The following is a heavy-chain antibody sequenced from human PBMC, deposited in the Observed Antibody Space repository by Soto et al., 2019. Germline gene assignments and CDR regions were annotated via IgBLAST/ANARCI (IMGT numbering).Heavy chain of an antibody. CDR2: ISGSGERT. CDR3: AKSLGDRWNTYYFDY. D-gene: IGHD1-1*01. Sequence: EVQLLESGGGLVQPGGSLRLSCAASGFTFGMYAMSWVRQAPGKGLEWVSGISGSGERTYYADSVKGRFTISRDNSKNTMYLQMYRLRAEDTAVYYFAKSLGDRWNTYYFDYWGQGTLVTVSS. J-gene: IGHJ4*02. V-gene: IGHV3-23*01. CDR1: GFTFGMYA.